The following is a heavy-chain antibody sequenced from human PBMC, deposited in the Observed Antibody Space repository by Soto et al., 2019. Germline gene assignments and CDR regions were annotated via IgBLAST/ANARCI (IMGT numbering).Heavy chain of an antibody. CDR3: AHYAGPDVLTGYEGHAFDI. V-gene: IGHV1-45*02. CDR2: ITPFNGNT. J-gene: IGHJ3*02. D-gene: IGHD3-9*01. Sequence: ASVKVSCKASGYTFSYRYLHWVRQAPGQALEWMGWITPFNGNTNYAQKFQDRVTITRDRSMTTAYMELSSLRSEDTAMFYCAHYAGPDVLTGYEGHAFDIWGQGTMVTVSS. CDR1: GYTFSYRY.